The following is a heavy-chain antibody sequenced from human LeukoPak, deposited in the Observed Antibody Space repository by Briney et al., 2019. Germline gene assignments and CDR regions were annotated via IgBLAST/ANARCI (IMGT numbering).Heavy chain of an antibody. CDR2: IIPILGIA. Sequence: SVTVSSKASGGTLSIYAISWVRQAPGQGLEWMGGIIPILGIANYAQKFQGRVTITADKSTSTAYMELSSLRSEDTAVYHCARDTTMVRGVTATPSDAFDIWGQGTMVTVSS. J-gene: IGHJ3*02. CDR3: ARDTTMVRGVTATPSDAFDI. D-gene: IGHD3-10*01. V-gene: IGHV1-69*10. CDR1: GGTLSIYA.